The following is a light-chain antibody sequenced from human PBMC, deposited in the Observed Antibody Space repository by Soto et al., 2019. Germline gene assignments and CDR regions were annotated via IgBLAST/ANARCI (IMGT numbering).Light chain of an antibody. Sequence: QAVVTQPASMSGSPGQSITISCTGTSSDIGGYNYVSWYQQHPGKAPKLMIYDVSYRPSGVSNRFSGSKSGNTASLTISGLQAEDEADYYCSSYTGSSTVVFGGGTKLTVL. CDR2: DVS. J-gene: IGLJ2*01. CDR1: SSDIGGYNY. CDR3: SSYTGSSTVV. V-gene: IGLV2-14*01.